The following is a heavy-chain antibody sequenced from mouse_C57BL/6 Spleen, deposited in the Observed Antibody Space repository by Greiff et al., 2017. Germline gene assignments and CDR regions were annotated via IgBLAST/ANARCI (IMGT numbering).Heavy chain of an antibody. CDR2: IGPGSGST. J-gene: IGHJ4*01. D-gene: IGHD1-1*01. CDR3: ARVPFTTVVPYAMDY. CDR1: GYTFTDYY. V-gene: IGHV1-77*01. Sequence: VQLQQSGAELVKPGASVKISCKASGYTFTDYYINWVKQRPGQGLECIGKIGPGSGSTYYNEKFKGKATLTADKSSSTAYMQLSSLTSEDSAVYFCARVPFTTVVPYAMDYWGQGTSVTVSS.